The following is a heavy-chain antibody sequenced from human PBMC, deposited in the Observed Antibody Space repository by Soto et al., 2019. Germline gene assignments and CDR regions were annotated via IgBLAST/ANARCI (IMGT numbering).Heavy chain of an antibody. CDR2: VNYDGSDT. J-gene: IGHJ2*01. D-gene: IGHD4-17*01. V-gene: IGHV3-7*01. Sequence: PGGSLRLSCAASGFSFRSYWMSWVRQAPGKGLEWVANVNYDGSDTFYVDSVKGRFTISRDNAKNSLYLQMNSLRADDTALYYCARIYAANYWYFDLWGRGTLVTVSS. CDR3: ARIYAANYWYFDL. CDR1: GFSFRSYW.